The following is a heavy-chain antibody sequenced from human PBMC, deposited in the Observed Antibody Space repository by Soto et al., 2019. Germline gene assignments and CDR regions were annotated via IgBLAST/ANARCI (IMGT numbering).Heavy chain of an antibody. D-gene: IGHD3-16*01. V-gene: IGHV4-31*03. Sequence: SETLSLTCTVSGDSMATGGHYYNWIRQVPGKGLEWIGYVYYSGATHYTPSLRARATISRDTSKNQFSLRLISVTAADTALYYCARDKDLQPAVWGFWGQGIQVTVSS. CDR1: GDSMATGGHY. CDR3: ARDKDLQPAVWGF. CDR2: VYYSGAT. J-gene: IGHJ4*02.